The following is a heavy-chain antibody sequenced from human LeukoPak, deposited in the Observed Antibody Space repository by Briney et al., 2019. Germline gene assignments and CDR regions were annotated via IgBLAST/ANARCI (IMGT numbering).Heavy chain of an antibody. Sequence: PSVTLSLTCTVSGGSINFYYWSWIRQPAGKGLEWIGRIYSTGSTNYSPSLKSRVTMSVDKSKNHFSLNLSSVTAADTAVYYCARGIADPYSFDSWGQGTLVTVSS. D-gene: IGHD6-13*01. V-gene: IGHV4-4*07. CDR1: GGSINFYY. CDR2: IYSTGST. CDR3: ARGIADPYSFDS. J-gene: IGHJ4*02.